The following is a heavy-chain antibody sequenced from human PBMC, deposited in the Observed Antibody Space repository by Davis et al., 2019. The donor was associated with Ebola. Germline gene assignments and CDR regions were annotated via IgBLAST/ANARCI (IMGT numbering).Heavy chain of an antibody. D-gene: IGHD6-13*01. CDR3: ARRGTSSWYAGWFDP. Sequence: SETLSLTCVVSGGSISSSNWWSWVRQAPGKGLEWPGEIDPSGTTNSNPSLKSRVTLSVDKSKNHVFLNLNSVTAADTAVYYCARRGTSSWYAGWFDPWGQGTLVTVSS. V-gene: IGHV4-4*02. CDR1: GGSISSSNW. CDR2: IDPSGTT. J-gene: IGHJ5*02.